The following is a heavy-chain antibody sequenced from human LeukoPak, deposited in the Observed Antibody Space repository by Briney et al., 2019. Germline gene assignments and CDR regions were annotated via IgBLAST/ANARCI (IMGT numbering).Heavy chain of an antibody. J-gene: IGHJ6*02. V-gene: IGHV5-51*01. D-gene: IGHD3-3*01. CDR2: TYPGDSDT. CDR3: AKQYYDFWSGYSYGMDV. Sequence: RGESLKISCKGSGYSFTSYWIGWVRQMPGKGLEWMGITYPGDSDTRYSPSFQGQVTISADKSISTAYLQWSSLKASDTAMYYCAKQYYDFWSGYSYGMDVWGQGTTVTVSS. CDR1: GYSFTSYW.